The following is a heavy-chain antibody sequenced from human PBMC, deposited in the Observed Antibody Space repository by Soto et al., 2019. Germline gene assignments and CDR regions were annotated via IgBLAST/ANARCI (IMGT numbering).Heavy chain of an antibody. CDR3: ARDTGVPPLKGYYYYGMDV. J-gene: IGHJ6*02. Sequence: EVQLVESGGGLVKPGGSLRLSCAASGFTFSSYSMNWVRQAPGKGLEWVSSISSSSSYIYYADSVKGRFTISRDNGKNSLYLQMNSLRAEDTAVYYCARDTGVPPLKGYYYYGMDVWGQGTTVTVSS. D-gene: IGHD3-3*01. CDR1: GFTFSSYS. V-gene: IGHV3-21*01. CDR2: ISSSSSYI.